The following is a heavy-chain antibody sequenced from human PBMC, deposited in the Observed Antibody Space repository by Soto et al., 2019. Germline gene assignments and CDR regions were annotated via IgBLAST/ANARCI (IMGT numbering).Heavy chain of an antibody. CDR1: GDSVSSNSAA. V-gene: IGHV6-1*01. J-gene: IGHJ3*02. CDR2: TYYRSKWYN. Sequence: SQTLSLTCAISGDSVSSNSAAWNWIRQSPSRGLEWLGRTYYRSKWYNDYAVSVKSRITINPDTSKNQFSLQLNSVTPEDTAVYYCARDLGACSGGSCPRSQNDAFDIWGQGTMVTVSS. CDR3: ARDLGACSGGSCPRSQNDAFDI. D-gene: IGHD2-15*01.